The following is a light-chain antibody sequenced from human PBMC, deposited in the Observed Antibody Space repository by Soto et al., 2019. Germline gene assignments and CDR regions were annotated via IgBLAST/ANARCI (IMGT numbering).Light chain of an antibody. CDR1: SSNIGAGYD. CDR2: DNS. Sequence: QSALTQPPSVSGAPGQRVTISCTGSSSNIGAGYDVHWYQQLPGTAPKLLIYDNSYRPSGVPDRFSGSKSGTSASLAITGLQAENEADYYCQSYDSSLSAYVFGAGTRSPS. J-gene: IGLJ1*01. V-gene: IGLV1-40*01. CDR3: QSYDSSLSAYV.